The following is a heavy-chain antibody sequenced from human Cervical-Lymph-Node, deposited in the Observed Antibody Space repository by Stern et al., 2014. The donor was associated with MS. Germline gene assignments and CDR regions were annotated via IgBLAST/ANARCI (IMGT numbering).Heavy chain of an antibody. D-gene: IGHD3-22*01. CDR2: ISYDGVAK. CDR1: GFNFNNYA. Sequence: EQLVESGGGVAQPGRSLRISWVGSGFNFNNYAFHWVRRAPGKGLEWLAVISYDGVAKYYADSVKGRFTISRDNSENTLYLQMSGLTTEDTATYYCARVDTSGYQAPRYWGQGTPVIVSS. J-gene: IGHJ4*02. V-gene: IGHV3-30-3*01. CDR3: ARVDTSGYQAPRY.